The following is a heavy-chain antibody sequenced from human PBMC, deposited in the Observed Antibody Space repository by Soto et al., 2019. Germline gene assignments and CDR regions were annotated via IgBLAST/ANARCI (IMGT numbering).Heavy chain of an antibody. D-gene: IGHD3-3*01. CDR3: ARANENYDFWSGYYTREDWFDP. J-gene: IGHJ5*02. V-gene: IGHV4-61*01. CDR2: IYTSGST. CDR1: GGSVSSGSYY. Sequence: QVQLQESGPGLVKPSETLSLTCTVSGGSVSSGSYYWSWIRQPPGKGLEWIGYIYTSGSTNYNPPLKSRVTMSVDTSKNQFSLKRSSVTAADTAVYYCARANENYDFWSGYYTREDWFDPWGQGTLVTVSS.